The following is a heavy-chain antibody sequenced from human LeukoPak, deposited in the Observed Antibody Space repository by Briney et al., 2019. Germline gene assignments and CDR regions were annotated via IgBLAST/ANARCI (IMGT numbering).Heavy chain of an antibody. D-gene: IGHD3-3*01. Sequence: PGGSLRLSCAASGFTFSSYSMNWVRQAPGKGLEWVSYISSSSSTIYYADSVKGRFTISRDNAKNSLYLQMNSLRAEDTAVYYCARDLQYYDFWSGYYPNLDYWGQGTLVTVSS. V-gene: IGHV3-48*01. CDR3: ARDLQYYDFWSGYYPNLDY. CDR1: GFTFSSYS. J-gene: IGHJ4*02. CDR2: ISSSSSTI.